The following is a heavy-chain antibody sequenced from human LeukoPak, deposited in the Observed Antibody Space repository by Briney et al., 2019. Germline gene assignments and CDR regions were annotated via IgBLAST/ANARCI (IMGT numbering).Heavy chain of an antibody. J-gene: IGHJ4*02. Sequence: GGSLRLSCAASGFTFSSYAMSWVRQAPGKGLEWVSTISASAGNTYYADSVKGRFTISRDNSKNTLYLQMNSLRAEDTAVYYCAKDRNVVVPAARYNLEDWGQGTLVTVSS. V-gene: IGHV3-23*01. D-gene: IGHD2-2*01. CDR3: AKDRNVVVPAARYNLED. CDR1: GFTFSSYA. CDR2: ISASAGNT.